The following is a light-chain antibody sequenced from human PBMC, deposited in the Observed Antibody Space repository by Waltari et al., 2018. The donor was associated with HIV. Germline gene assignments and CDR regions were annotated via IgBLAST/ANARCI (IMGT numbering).Light chain of an antibody. J-gene: IGKJ3*01. CDR2: LGS. CDR1: ESLLFSNGYYY. V-gene: IGKV2-28*01. CDR3: MQTLQSVFT. Sequence: IVMTQSPVSLPVTPGEPPSIPCRSLESLLFSNGYYYLNWYLQRPGQSPQLLIYLGSSRASGVPDRFSGSGSGTDFTLKISRVEAEDVGIYYCMQTLQSVFTFGPGTRVEIK.